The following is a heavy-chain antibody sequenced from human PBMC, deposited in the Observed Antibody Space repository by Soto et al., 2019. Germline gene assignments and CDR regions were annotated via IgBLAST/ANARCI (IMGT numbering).Heavy chain of an antibody. CDR1: GGSVISNIYY. CDR2: IYYSGST. V-gene: IGHV4-31*03. D-gene: IGHD3-22*01. Sequence: SETLSLTCSVSGGSVISNIYYWTWIRQHPGKGPEWIGHIYYSGSTYYNPSLKSRVTISLDMSKNQFSLKLTSVSAADTAVYYCARGYDYDSGGYLFDYWGQGTLVTVSS. CDR3: ARGYDYDSGGYLFDY. J-gene: IGHJ4*02.